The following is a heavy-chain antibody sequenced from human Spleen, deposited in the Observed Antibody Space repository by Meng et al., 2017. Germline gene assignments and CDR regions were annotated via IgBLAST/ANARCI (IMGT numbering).Heavy chain of an antibody. J-gene: IGHJ6*02. D-gene: IGHD2-2*01. CDR2: IYHSGST. CDR1: GYSITGSYN. V-gene: IGHV4-38-2*02. CDR3: AREGSIVVPAAHLTHYYYGMDD. Sequence: GSLRLSCAVSGYSITGSYNWGWIRQSPGKGLEWIGSIYHSGSTHYNPSLKSRVTISVDTSKNQFSLKLSSVTAADTAVYYCAREGSIVVPAAHLTHYYYGMDDWGQGTTVTVSS.